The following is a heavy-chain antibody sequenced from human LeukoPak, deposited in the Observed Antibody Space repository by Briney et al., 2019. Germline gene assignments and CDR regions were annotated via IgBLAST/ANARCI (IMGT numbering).Heavy chain of an antibody. CDR1: GYTFTGYY. CDR2: IDPSGGST. CDR3: ARSIGWRGAFDI. J-gene: IGHJ3*02. Sequence: GASVKVSCKASGYTFTGYYMHWVRQAPGQGLEWMGIIDPSGGSTSYAQKFQGRVTMTRDMSTSTVYMELSSLRSEDTAVYYCARSIGWRGAFDIWGQGTMVTVSS. D-gene: IGHD2-15*01. V-gene: IGHV1-46*01.